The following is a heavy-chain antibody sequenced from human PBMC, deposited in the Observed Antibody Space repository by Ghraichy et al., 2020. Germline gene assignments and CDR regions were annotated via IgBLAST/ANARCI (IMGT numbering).Heavy chain of an antibody. Sequence: GGSLRLSCAASGFTFSSYGMHWVRQAPGKGLEWVAVIWYDGSNKYYADSVKGRFTISRDNSKNTLYLQMNSLRAEDTAVYYCARDSRGNWNYGAWYFDLWGRGPLLTVSS. CDR2: IWYDGSNK. D-gene: IGHD1-7*01. CDR3: ARDSRGNWNYGAWYFDL. V-gene: IGHV3-33*01. CDR1: GFTFSSYG. J-gene: IGHJ2*01.